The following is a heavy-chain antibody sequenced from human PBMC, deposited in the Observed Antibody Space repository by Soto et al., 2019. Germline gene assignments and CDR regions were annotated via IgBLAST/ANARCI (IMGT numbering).Heavy chain of an antibody. V-gene: IGHV4-31*03. D-gene: IGHD4-17*01. CDR2: IYYSGTT. CDR1: GGSISSGDYY. CDR3: ARDDYGGNSGAFDI. Sequence: QVQLQESGPRLVKPSQTLSLTCSVSGGSISSGDYYWSWIRQLPGKGLEWIGHIYYSGTTTYNPSLKSRLSISIHTSKNQFSLKLNSVTAADTAVYHCARDDYGGNSGAFDIWGQGTMVTVSS. J-gene: IGHJ3*02.